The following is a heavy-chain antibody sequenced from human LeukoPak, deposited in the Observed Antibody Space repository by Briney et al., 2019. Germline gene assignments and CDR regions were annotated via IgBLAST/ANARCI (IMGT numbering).Heavy chain of an antibody. V-gene: IGHV3-33*01. CDR3: ARDQFGVKYYFDY. J-gene: IGHJ4*02. CDR1: GFTFSSYG. Sequence: PGGSLRLSCAASGFTFSSYGMHWVRQAPGKGLEWVAVIWYDGSNKYYADSVKGRFTISRDNSKNTLYLQMNSLRAEDTAVYYCARDQFGVKYYFDYWGQGTLVTVSS. CDR2: IWYDGSNK. D-gene: IGHD3-3*01.